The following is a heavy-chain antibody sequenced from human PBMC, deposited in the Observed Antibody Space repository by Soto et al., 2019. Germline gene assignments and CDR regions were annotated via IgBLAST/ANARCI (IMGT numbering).Heavy chain of an antibody. D-gene: IGHD3-9*01. CDR1: GGSISSYY. CDR2: IYYSGST. V-gene: IGHV4-59*01. Sequence: PSETLSLTCTVSGGSISSYYWSWIRQPPGKGLEWIGYIYYSGSTNYNPSLKSRVTISVDTSKNQFSLKLSSVTAADTAVYYCARGLGYYDILTGYLSRWFDPWGQGTLVTVSS. CDR3: ARGLGYYDILTGYLSRWFDP. J-gene: IGHJ5*02.